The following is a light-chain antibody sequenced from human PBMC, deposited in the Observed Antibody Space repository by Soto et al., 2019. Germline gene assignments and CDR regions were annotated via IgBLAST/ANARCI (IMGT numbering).Light chain of an antibody. CDR2: EDS. V-gene: IGLV2-23*01. CDR1: SSDVGSYNL. Sequence: QSALTQPASVSGSPGQSITISCTGTSSDVGSYNLVSWYQQYPGKAPKLMIYEDSRRPSGVSNRFSGSKSGNTASLTISGLQAEDEADYYCCSYAGSSTYVVFGGGTKLTVL. CDR3: CSYAGSSTYVV. J-gene: IGLJ2*01.